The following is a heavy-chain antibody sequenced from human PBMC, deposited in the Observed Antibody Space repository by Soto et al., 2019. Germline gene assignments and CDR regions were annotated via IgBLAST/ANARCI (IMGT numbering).Heavy chain of an antibody. CDR2: ISSSSSYI. V-gene: IGHV3-21*01. J-gene: IGHJ4*02. CDR3: ARGVKGIAY. CDR1: GFTFSSYS. Sequence: EVQLVESGGGLVKPGGSLRLSCAGSGFTFSSYSMYWVRQAPGKGLEWVSSISSSSSYIYYADSVKGRCTISRDNAKNSLYLQMNSLRADDPAVYYCARGVKGIAYCGQGSLVTVSS. D-gene: IGHD6-13*01.